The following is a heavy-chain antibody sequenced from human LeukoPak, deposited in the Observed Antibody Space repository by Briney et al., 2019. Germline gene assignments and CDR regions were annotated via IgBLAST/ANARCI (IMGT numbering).Heavy chain of an antibody. V-gene: IGHV3-53*01. CDR2: IYSGGST. J-gene: IGHJ4*02. D-gene: IGHD2-2*01. CDR3: ARGAGYCSSSSCHLWSDY. Sequence: GGSLRLSCAASGFTVSSNYISWVRQAPGKGLEWVSVIYSGGSTYYADSVKGRFAISRDNAKNALYLQMNSLRAEDTAVYYCARGAGYCSSSSCHLWSDYWGQGTLVTVSS. CDR1: GFTVSSNY.